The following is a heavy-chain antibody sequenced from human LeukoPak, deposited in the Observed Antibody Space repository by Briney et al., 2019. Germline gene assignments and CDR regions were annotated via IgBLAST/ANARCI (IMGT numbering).Heavy chain of an antibody. CDR2: ISGSGGST. D-gene: IGHD6-13*01. J-gene: IGHJ6*03. CDR1: GFTFSSYA. CDR3: AKVKTAAGHYYYYYMDV. V-gene: IGHV3-23*01. Sequence: AGGSLRLSCAASGFTFSSYAMSWVRRAPGKGLEWVSAISGSGGSTYFADSVKGRFTISRDNSKNTLYLQMNSLRAKDTAVYYCAKVKTAAGHYYYYYMDVWGKGTTVTVSS.